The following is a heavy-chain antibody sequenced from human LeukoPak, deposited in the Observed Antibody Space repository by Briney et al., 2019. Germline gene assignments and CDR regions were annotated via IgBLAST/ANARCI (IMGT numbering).Heavy chain of an antibody. CDR3: ARAPEFTYYYGSGSYYNYYYYYMDV. D-gene: IGHD3-10*01. J-gene: IGHJ6*03. Sequence: SETLSLTCTVFGGSMNINNYYWAWIRQPPGKGLEWIGSIYYTGTTYYNPSLNYRVTISVDTSKNQFSLRLTSVTAADTAVYYCARAPEFTYYYGSGSYYNYYYYYMDVWGKGTTVTISS. CDR2: IYYTGTT. V-gene: IGHV4-39*01. CDR1: GGSMNINNYY.